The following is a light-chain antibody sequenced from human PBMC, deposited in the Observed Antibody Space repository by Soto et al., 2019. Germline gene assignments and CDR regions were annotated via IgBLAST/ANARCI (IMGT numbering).Light chain of an antibody. CDR3: QHYNSYSEA. Sequence: DVQMTQSPSSLSASVVYRVTITCRASQGVRSYLAWFQQRPGKAPKLLIFGASTLQNGVPARFSGGGFGTEFTLTISSLQPDDFATYYCQHYNSYSEAFGQGTKVDI. CDR2: GAS. V-gene: IGKV1-9*01. J-gene: IGKJ1*01. CDR1: QGVRSY.